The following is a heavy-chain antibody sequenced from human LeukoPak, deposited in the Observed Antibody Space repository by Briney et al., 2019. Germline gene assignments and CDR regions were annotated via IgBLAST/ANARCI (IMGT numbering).Heavy chain of an antibody. CDR3: ARDARQSPPFSFDY. V-gene: IGHV4-4*08. Sequence: SETLSLTCTVSGGSISIYYWSWIRQPPGKGLEWIGYIYNSGSTYYNPSLKSRVTISVDTSKNQFSLKLSSVTAADTAVYYCARDARQSPPFSFDYWGQGTLVTVSS. J-gene: IGHJ4*02. CDR2: IYNSGST. CDR1: GGSISIYY.